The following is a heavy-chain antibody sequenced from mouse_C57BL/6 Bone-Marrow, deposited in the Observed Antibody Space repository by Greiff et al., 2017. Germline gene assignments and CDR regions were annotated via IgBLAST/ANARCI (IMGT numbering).Heavy chain of an antibody. Sequence: QVQLKQPGAELVKPGASVKLSCKASGYTFTSYWMHWVKQRPGQGLEWIGMIHPNSGSTNYNEKFKSQATLTVDKSSSTAYMQLSSLTSEDSAVYYCARVRGSYDGYLYYAMDYWGQGTSVTVSS. CDR2: IHPNSGST. V-gene: IGHV1-64*01. CDR3: ARVRGSYDGYLYYAMDY. J-gene: IGHJ4*01. CDR1: GYTFTSYW. D-gene: IGHD2-3*01.